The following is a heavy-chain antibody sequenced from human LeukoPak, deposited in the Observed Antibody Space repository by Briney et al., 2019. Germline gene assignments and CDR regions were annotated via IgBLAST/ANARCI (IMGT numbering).Heavy chain of an antibody. Sequence: PGGSLRLSCAASGFTFSSYWMHWVRQAPGKGLVWVSRINSDGSSTSYADSVKGRFTISRDTAMNTLYPQMNSVRAEDTAVYYCAMVRGYYYHGLDVWGQGTTVTVSS. CDR3: AMVRGYYYHGLDV. V-gene: IGHV3-74*01. CDR1: GFTFSSYW. J-gene: IGHJ6*02. CDR2: INSDGSST. D-gene: IGHD3-10*01.